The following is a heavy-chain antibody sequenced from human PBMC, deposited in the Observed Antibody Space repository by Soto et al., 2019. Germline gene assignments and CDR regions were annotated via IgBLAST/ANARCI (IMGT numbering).Heavy chain of an antibody. Sequence: GGSLRLSCAASGFTFSSYSMNWVRQAPVKGLEWVALISYDGGDFYYADSVKGRFTISRDNSKHTLSLQMDSLRVEDTAVYYCAKDFGAWSDSWGQGTLVTVSS. CDR2: ISYDGGDF. D-gene: IGHD3-10*01. CDR3: AKDFGAWSDS. CDR1: GFTFSSYS. V-gene: IGHV3-30*18. J-gene: IGHJ5*01.